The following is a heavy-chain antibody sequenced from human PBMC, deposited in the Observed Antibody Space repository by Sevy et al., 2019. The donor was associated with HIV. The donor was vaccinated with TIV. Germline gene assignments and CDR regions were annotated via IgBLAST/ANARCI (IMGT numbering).Heavy chain of an antibody. D-gene: IGHD6-19*01. V-gene: IGHV1-18*04. Sequence: ASVKVSCMASGYTFSRSVITWVRQAPGQGLEWMGWISTYNGKTNYAQNFQDRVTMTTDTSTNTAYMELRSLRSDDTAIYFCARGRGIAVAGGGYYSDYWGQRSLVTVSS. CDR2: ISTYNGKT. CDR3: ARGRGIAVAGGGYYSDY. J-gene: IGHJ4*02. CDR1: GYTFSRSV.